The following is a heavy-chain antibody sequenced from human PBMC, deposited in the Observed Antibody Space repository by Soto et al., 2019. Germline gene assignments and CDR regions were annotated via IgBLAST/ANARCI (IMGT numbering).Heavy chain of an antibody. CDR1: GYIFRSYA. CDR3: ARDSLRDCSSTRCPTLPQKIDD. V-gene: IGHV1-18*01. J-gene: IGHJ4*02. Sequence: AVKVSCPLSGYIFRSYALICFRFCPGAGVEWVEWISAYNGNTNYAQKLQGRVTMTTDTSTSTAYMELRSLRSDDTAVYYCARDSLRDCSSTRCPTLPQKIDDWGQATMLTFS. CDR2: ISAYNGNT. D-gene: IGHD2-2*01.